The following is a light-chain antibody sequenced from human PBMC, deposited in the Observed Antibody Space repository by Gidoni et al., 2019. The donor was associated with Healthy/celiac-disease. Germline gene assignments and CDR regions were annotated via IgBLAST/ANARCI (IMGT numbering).Light chain of an antibody. Sequence: ELVMTHSPATLSVPPGERATLSCRASQSFSSNLAWYQQKPGQAPRLLIYGASTRATGIPARFSGSESGTEFTLTISSLQSEDFAVYDCQQYNNWPPYTFGQGTKLEIK. J-gene: IGKJ2*01. V-gene: IGKV3-15*01. CDR2: GAS. CDR1: QSFSSN. CDR3: QQYNNWPPYT.